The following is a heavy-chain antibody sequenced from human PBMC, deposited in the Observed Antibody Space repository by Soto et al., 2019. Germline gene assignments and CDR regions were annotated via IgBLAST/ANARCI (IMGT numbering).Heavy chain of an antibody. D-gene: IGHD3-3*01. Sequence: ASVKVSCKASGYTFITQSMHWVRQAPGQRLEWMGWIATANGNTRYSQRFQERVTITRDTPATTVYPRLHNLTSEDTAIYYCAKDGRLDTIFGLVTRNDAFDIWGQGTMVTVSS. CDR1: GYTFITQS. CDR3: AKDGRLDTIFGLVTRNDAFDI. J-gene: IGHJ3*02. V-gene: IGHV1-3*04. CDR2: IATANGNT.